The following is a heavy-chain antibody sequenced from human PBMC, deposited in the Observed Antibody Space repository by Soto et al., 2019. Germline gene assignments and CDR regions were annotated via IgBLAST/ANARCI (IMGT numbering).Heavy chain of an antibody. D-gene: IGHD6-13*01. CDR2: TYDRSTWYN. V-gene: IGHV6-1*01. J-gene: IGHJ6*02. CDR1: GDSVSSNSAA. Sequence: SQTLSLTCAISGDSVSSNSAAWNWIRQSPSRGLEWLGRTYDRSTWYNDYAVSVKSRITINPVTSKNQFSLQLNSVTPEYTAVYFGARGDSSSWYYYYYGMDVWGQGTTVTVSS. CDR3: ARGDSSSWYYYYYGMDV.